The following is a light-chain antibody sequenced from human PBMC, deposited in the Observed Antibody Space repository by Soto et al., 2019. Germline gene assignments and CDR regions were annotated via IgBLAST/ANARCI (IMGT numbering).Light chain of an antibody. J-gene: IGKJ2*01. Sequence: DIQMTQSPSSLSASIGDRVSITCRASQSIGTSFSWHQQNSGRAPKLLIHAASTLQSGVPLRFSGSGSGTDFTLTISSLQPEDVAVYYCQQSYSTLYTFGQGTNLEIK. CDR3: QQSYSTLYT. CDR2: AAS. V-gene: IGKV1-39*01. CDR1: QSIGTS.